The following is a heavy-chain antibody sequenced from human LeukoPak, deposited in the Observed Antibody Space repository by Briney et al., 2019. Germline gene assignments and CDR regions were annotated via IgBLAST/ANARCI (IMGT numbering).Heavy chain of an antibody. J-gene: IGHJ4*02. CDR2: ITGSGTNT. CDR3: AKDAYYYDSSGYYTIDY. CDR1: GFTFSSYG. D-gene: IGHD3-22*01. Sequence: GGSLRLSCAASGFTFSSYGMSWVRQAPGKGLEWVSSITGSGTNTYDADSVKGRFTISRDNSKNTLYLQMNSLRAEDTAVYYCAKDAYYYDSSGYYTIDYWGQGTLVTVSS. V-gene: IGHV3-23*01.